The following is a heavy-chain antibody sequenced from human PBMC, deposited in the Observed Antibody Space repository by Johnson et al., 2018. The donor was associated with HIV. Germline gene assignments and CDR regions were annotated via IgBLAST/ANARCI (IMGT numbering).Heavy chain of an antibody. V-gene: IGHV3-30-3*01. Sequence: QVQLVESGGGVVQPGRSLRLSCVASGFTFSNYAMHWVRQAPGKGLEWVAVMSYDGTKEYYADSVKGRFTISRDNSKNTLYLQMNSLRAEDTAVYYCARDKDYGANQDFDIWGQGTMVTVSS. J-gene: IGHJ3*02. CDR1: GFTFSNYA. D-gene: IGHD4-17*01. CDR2: MSYDGTKE. CDR3: ARDKDYGANQDFDI.